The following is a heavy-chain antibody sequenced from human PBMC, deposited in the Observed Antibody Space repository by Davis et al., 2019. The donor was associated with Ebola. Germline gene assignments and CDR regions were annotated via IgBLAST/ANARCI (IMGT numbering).Heavy chain of an antibody. Sequence: ASVKVSCKASGYTFTGYYMHWVRQAPGQGLEWMGWINPNSGGTNYAQKFQGRVTMTRDTSISTAYMELSRLRSDDTAVYYCARGGAYCSGGSCFGDYWGQGTLVTVSS. CDR2: INPNSGGT. J-gene: IGHJ4*02. CDR1: GYTFTGYY. V-gene: IGHV1-2*02. CDR3: ARGGAYCSGGSCFGDY. D-gene: IGHD2-15*01.